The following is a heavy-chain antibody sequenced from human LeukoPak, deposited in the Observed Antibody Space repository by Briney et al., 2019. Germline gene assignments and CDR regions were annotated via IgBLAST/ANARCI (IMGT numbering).Heavy chain of an antibody. D-gene: IGHD6-19*01. CDR2: ISGSGGST. J-gene: IGHJ4*02. V-gene: IGHV3-23*01. Sequence: GGSLRLSCAASGFTFSSYAMSWVRQVPGKGLEWVSAISGSGGSTYYADSVKGRFTISRDNSKNTLYLQMNSLRAEDAAVYYCAKDPSSGWSDYWGQGTLVTVSS. CDR3: AKDPSSGWSDY. CDR1: GFTFSSYA.